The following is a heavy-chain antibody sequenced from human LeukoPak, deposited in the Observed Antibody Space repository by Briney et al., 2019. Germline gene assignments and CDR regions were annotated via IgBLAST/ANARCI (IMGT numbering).Heavy chain of an antibody. CDR3: ARPSEDYDYVWGSYRRDAFDI. CDR1: GYSFTSYW. CDR2: IYPGDSDT. Sequence: GESLKISCKGSGYSFTSYWIGWVRQMPGKGLEWMGIIYPGDSDTRYSPSFQGQVTISADKSISTAYLQWSSLKASDTAMYYCARPSEDYDYVWGSYRRDAFDIWGQGTMVTVSS. V-gene: IGHV5-51*01. J-gene: IGHJ3*02. D-gene: IGHD3-16*02.